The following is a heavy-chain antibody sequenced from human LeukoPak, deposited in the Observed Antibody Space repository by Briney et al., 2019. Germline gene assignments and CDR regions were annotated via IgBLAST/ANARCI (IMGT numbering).Heavy chain of an antibody. CDR1: GYSISSGYY. Sequence: SETLSLTCTVSGYSISSGYYWGWIRQPPGKGLEWIGSIYHSGSTYYNPSLKSRVTISVDTSKNQFSLKLSSVTAADTAVYYCARVPLYGDYAMDVDYWGQGTLVTVSS. D-gene: IGHD4-17*01. CDR2: IYHSGST. J-gene: IGHJ4*02. CDR3: ARVPLYGDYAMDVDY. V-gene: IGHV4-38-2*02.